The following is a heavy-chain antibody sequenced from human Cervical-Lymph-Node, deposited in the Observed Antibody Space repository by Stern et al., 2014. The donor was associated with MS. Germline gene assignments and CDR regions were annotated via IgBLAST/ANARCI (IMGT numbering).Heavy chain of an antibody. CDR2: IFPNDEK. V-gene: IGHV2-26*01. J-gene: IGHJ4*02. D-gene: IGHD3-3*02. Sequence: QVTLRESGPVLVKPTETLTLTCAVSGFSLTNDRIGVSWIRQPPGKALEWLAHIFPNDEKSYRTSLRSRLTISKDTSKSQVVLTMTNMDPVDTATYYCARGPGVTYLSIYYFDFWGRGTLVTVSS. CDR3: ARGPGVTYLSIYYFDF. CDR1: GFSLTNDRIG.